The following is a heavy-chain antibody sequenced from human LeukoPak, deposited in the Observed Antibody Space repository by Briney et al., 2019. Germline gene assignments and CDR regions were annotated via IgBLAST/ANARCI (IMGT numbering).Heavy chain of an antibody. CDR2: ISTTGGYT. J-gene: IGHJ4*02. V-gene: IGHV3-23*01. CDR1: GFSFSTYD. D-gene: IGHD5-24*01. Sequence: GGSLRLSCVGSGFSFSTYDMGWVRQTPGKGLEWVSAISTTGGYTEDADSVKGRFTISRDNSQNTLFLQMYSLRAEDTAVYYCAKKPATIKFPFDIWGQGTLVTVSP. CDR3: AKKPATIKFPFDI.